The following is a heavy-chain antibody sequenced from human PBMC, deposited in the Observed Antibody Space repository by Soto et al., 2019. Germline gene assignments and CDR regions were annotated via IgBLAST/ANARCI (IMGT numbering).Heavy chain of an antibody. V-gene: IGHV4-39*01. CDR1: GGSISSSYY. D-gene: IGHD4-17*01. CDR2: FYYSGGT. CDR3: VRQGITVTTPYFY. J-gene: IGHJ4*02. Sequence: SETLSLSCTVSGGSISSSYYWGWIRQPPGKGLEWVGIFYYSGGTYYYNPSLTSRVTISVDTSKNQFSLNLSSVTVADTAVYFCVRQGITVTTPYFYWGQGTLVTVSS.